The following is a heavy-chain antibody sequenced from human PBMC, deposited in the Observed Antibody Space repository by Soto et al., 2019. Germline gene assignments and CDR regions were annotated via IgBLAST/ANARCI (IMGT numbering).Heavy chain of an antibody. D-gene: IGHD3-16*01. CDR2: IYYSGST. CDR3: ARGPYYDLIWNYYYMDV. CDR1: GGSISGHY. V-gene: IGHV4-59*08. J-gene: IGHJ6*03. Sequence: QVQLQESGPGLVKPSETLSLSCNVSGGSISGHYWSCVRQTPGKGLEWIGYIYYSGSTNYNPSLKRRVTIAVDTSKNHFSLRLTSVTAADTAVYYCARGPYYDLIWNYYYMDVWGKGTTVTVS.